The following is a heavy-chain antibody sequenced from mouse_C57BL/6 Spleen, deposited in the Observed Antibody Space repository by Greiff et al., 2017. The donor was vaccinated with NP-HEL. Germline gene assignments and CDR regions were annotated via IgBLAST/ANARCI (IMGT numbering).Heavy chain of an antibody. V-gene: IGHV1-59*01. CDR1: GYTFTSYW. CDR3: ARELGRGYFDY. J-gene: IGHJ2*01. CDR2: IDPSDSYT. Sequence: QVQLQQPGAELVRPGTSVKLSCKASGYTFTSYWMHWVKQRPGQGLEWIGVIDPSDSYTNYNQKFKGKATLTVDTSSSTAYMQRSSLSAEDSAVYYCARELGRGYFDYWGQGTTLTVSS. D-gene: IGHD4-1*01.